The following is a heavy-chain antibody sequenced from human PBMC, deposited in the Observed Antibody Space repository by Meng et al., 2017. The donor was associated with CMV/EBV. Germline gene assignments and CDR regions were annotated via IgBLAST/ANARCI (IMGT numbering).Heavy chain of an antibody. J-gene: IGHJ4*02. CDR2: INSDGSST. D-gene: IGHD5-12*01. V-gene: IGHV3-74*01. CDR1: GFTFSSYW. CDR3: ARGGGDYSGYDWEADY. Sequence: GGSLRLSCAASGFTFSSYWMHWVRQAPGKGLVWVSRINSDGSSTSYADSVKGRFTISRDYAKNTLYLQMNSLRAEDTAVYYCARGGGDYSGYDWEADYWGQGTLVTVSS.